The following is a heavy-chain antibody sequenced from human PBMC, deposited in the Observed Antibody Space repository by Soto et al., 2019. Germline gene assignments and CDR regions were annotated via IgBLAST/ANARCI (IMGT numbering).Heavy chain of an antibody. CDR3: ARGGSSGYYYAGDAFDI. D-gene: IGHD3-22*01. J-gene: IGHJ3*02. V-gene: IGHV3-30-3*01. Sequence: QVQLVESGGGVVQPGRSLRLSCAASGFTFSSYAMHWVRRAPGKGLEWVAVISYDGSNKYYADSVKGRFTISRDNSKNTLYLQMNSLRAEDTAVYYCARGGSSGYYYAGDAFDIWGQGTMVTVSS. CDR2: ISYDGSNK. CDR1: GFTFSSYA.